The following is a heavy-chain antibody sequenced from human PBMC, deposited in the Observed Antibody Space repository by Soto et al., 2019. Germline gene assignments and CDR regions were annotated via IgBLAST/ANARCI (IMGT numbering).Heavy chain of an antibody. CDR2: ISSSSSTI. CDR1: GFTFSSYS. CDR3: ARHPERIAQIGWFDP. V-gene: IGHV3-48*01. Sequence: EVQLVESGGGLVQPGGSLRLSCAASGFTFSSYSRNWVRQAPGKGREWVSYISSSSSTIYYAASVKGRFTISRDNAKNSLYLQMNSLRAEDTAVYYCARHPERIAQIGWFDPWGQGTLVTVSS. D-gene: IGHD6-13*01. J-gene: IGHJ5*02.